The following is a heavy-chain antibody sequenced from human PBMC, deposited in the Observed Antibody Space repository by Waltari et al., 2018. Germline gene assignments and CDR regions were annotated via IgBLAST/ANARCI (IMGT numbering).Heavy chain of an antibody. Sequence: QVQLQQWGAGLLKPSETLSLTCTVSGGSISRYYWSWIRQPPVKGLEWIGYIYTSGSTNYNPSLKSRFTISVDTSKNQFSLKLSSVTAADTAVYYCARGGYCSGGSCYLDYWGQGTLVTVSS. J-gene: IGHJ4*02. CDR2: IYTSGST. V-gene: IGHV4-4*09. CDR3: ARGGYCSGGSCYLDY. CDR1: GGSISRYY. D-gene: IGHD2-15*01.